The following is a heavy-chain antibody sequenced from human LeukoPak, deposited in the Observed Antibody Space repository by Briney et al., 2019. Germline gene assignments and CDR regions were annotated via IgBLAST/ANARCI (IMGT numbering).Heavy chain of an antibody. CDR2: INPNSGGT. V-gene: IGHV1-2*02. CDR1: GYTLTGYY. J-gene: IGHJ4*02. D-gene: IGHD3-9*01. CDR3: ARSRAGAFMYYDTLTGYPRGDDY. Sequence: ASVKVSCKASGYTLTGYYMHWVRQAPGQGLEWMGWINPNSGGTNYAQKFQGRVTMTRDTSISTAYMELSRLRSDDTAVYYCARSRAGAFMYYDTLTGYPRGDDYWGQGTLVTVSS.